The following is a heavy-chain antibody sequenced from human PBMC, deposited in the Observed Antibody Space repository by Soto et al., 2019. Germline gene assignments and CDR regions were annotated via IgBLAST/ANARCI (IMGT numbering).Heavy chain of an antibody. CDR2: ISGSGGST. CDR3: AKDLGVVVWVGPYAFDI. J-gene: IGHJ3*02. V-gene: IGHV3-23*01. CDR1: GFPFSSYS. Sequence: GGSLSLSCAASGFPFSSYSMSWVRQAPGKGLEWVSAISGSGGSTHYADSVKGRFTISRDNSKNTLYLQMNSLRAEDTAVYYCAKDLGVVVWVGPYAFDIWGQGTMVTVSS. D-gene: IGHD2-15*01.